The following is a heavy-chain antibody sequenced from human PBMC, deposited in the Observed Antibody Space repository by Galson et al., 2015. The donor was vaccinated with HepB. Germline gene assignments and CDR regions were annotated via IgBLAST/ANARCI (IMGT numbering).Heavy chain of an antibody. V-gene: IGHV2-5*02. CDR2: IYWDDDK. J-gene: IGHJ5*01. CDR1: GFSFSTTGVG. D-gene: IGHD1-20*01. Sequence: PALVKPTQTLTLTCNFSGFSFSTTGVGVGWIRQPPGKALEWLALIYWDDDKRYSPSLKSRLTITKDASKDQVVLTMTNMDPVDTATYYCVYRSNNWDWFDSWGQGTLVTVSS. CDR3: VYRSNNWDWFDS.